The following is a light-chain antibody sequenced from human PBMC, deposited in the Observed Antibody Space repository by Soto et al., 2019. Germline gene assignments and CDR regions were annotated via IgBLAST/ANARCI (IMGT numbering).Light chain of an antibody. CDR2: DIS. J-gene: IGKJ2*01. CDR3: HQRDSWPRTT. Sequence: EIVLTQFPATLSLSPGERATLSFRASQSVSSYLAWYPQKPGQAPRLLIYDISNRATGITARFIGSGSGTDVTLTISSLEPEDSAVYYCHQRDSWPRTTFGQGTKLES. V-gene: IGKV3-11*01. CDR1: QSVSSY.